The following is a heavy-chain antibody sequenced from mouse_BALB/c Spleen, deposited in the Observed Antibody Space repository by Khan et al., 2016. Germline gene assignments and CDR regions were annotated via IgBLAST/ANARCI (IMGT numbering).Heavy chain of an antibody. CDR3: ARMDDGGY. CDR1: GFSIQDTY. CDR2: IDPPNDNT. Sequence: EVQLQESGAELVKPGASVKLSCTASGFSIQDTYIHWVRQRPEQGLDWIGRIDPPNDNTKYDPKFQGKATITADTSSNTAYLQLSSLTYEDTAVYYCARMDDGGYWSEGTTVTVSS. V-gene: IGHV14-3*02. J-gene: IGHJ2*01. D-gene: IGHD2-12*01.